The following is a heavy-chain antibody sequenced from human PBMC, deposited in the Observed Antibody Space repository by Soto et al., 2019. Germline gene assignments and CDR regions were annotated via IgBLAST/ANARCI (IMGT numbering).Heavy chain of an antibody. D-gene: IGHD4-4*01. CDR3: EVTTGY. CDR2: VSPENRNA. Sequence: QVQVVQSRAEVKKPGASVKVSCKTSGYTFTEYDINWVRQAPGQGLEYMGWVSPENRNAGYAPQSRGRASMPGGTSLISFYRELTTLQYEEPAAFYCEVTTGYWGKGTMVTLSS. CDR1: GYTFTEYD. V-gene: IGHV1-8*01. J-gene: IGHJ4*02.